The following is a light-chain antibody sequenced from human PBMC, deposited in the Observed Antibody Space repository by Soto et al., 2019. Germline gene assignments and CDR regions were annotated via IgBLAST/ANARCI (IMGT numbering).Light chain of an antibody. CDR3: AAWDDSLTANYV. V-gene: IGLV1-47*01. CDR1: SSNIGSNY. CDR2: RNN. J-gene: IGLJ1*01. Sequence: QSVLTQPPSASGTPGQRVTISCSGSSSNIGSNYVYWYQQLPGTAPKLLIYRNNQRPSGVPDRFSSSKSGTSASLAISGLRSEDEADYYCAAWDDSLTANYVFGTGTKVTV.